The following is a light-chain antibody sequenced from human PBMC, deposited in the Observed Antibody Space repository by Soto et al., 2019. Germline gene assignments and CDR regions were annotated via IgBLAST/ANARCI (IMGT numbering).Light chain of an antibody. CDR3: QQSDNWPPT. CDR1: QSVSSN. CDR2: GAS. V-gene: IGKV3-15*01. J-gene: IGKJ1*01. Sequence: IVITQSPSTLSVSPRERATLSCRASQSVSSNLAWYQQKAGQAPRLLMYGASTRAIGIPGRFSGSGSGTEFTLTISSLQSEDFAVYYCQQSDNWPPTFGQGTKVDIK.